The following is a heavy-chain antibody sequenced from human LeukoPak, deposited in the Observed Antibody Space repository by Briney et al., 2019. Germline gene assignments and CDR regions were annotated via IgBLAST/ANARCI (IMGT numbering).Heavy chain of an antibody. Sequence: ASVKVSCKASGYTFTGYYMHWVRQAPGQGLEWMGRINPNSGGTNYAQKFQGRVTMTRDTSISTAYMELSRLRSDDTAVYYCARVIAALEGLDTWGLGTLVTVSS. CDR3: ARVIAALEGLDT. CDR1: GYTFTGYY. D-gene: IGHD6-13*01. V-gene: IGHV1-2*06. J-gene: IGHJ5*02. CDR2: INPNSGGT.